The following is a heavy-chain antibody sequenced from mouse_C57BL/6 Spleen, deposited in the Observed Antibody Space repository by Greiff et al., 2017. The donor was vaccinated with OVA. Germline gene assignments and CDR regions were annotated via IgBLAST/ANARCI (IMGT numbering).Heavy chain of an antibody. D-gene: IGHD1-1*01. J-gene: IGHJ4*01. V-gene: IGHV1-39*01. CDR1: GYSFTDYN. CDR3: ARTWYGSNGAMDY. CDR2: INPNSGTT. Sequence: EVQLQQSGPELVKPGASVKISCKASGYSFTDYNMNWVKQSNGKSLEWIGVINPNSGTTSYNQKFKGKATLTVAQSSSTASLQRNSLTAADSAGYYSARTWYGSNGAMDYWGQGTSVTVSS.